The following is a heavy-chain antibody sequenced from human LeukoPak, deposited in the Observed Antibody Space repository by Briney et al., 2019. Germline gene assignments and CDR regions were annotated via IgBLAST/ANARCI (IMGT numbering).Heavy chain of an antibody. J-gene: IGHJ4*02. D-gene: IGHD2-15*01. CDR1: GFAFSSYG. CDR3: AKPQGGSPPRPFDF. Sequence: GGSLRLSCAASGFAFSSYGMHWVRQAPAKGLEWVAYIQYAGTNTHYADSVKGRFTISRDNAKNTLYLQMNSLRAEDTAVYYCAKPQGGSPPRPFDFWGQGTLVTVSS. V-gene: IGHV3-30*02. CDR2: IQYAGTNT.